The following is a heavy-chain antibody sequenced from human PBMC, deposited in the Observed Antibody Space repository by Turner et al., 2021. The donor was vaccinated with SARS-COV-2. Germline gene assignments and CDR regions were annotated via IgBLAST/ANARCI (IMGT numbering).Heavy chain of an antibody. V-gene: IGHV4-39*01. CDR3: ARQVSILGLWLAPFDS. CDR1: SGPISSSAYY. J-gene: IGHJ4*02. D-gene: IGHD6-19*01. CDR2: FVYSGST. Sequence: QLQLQESGPGRVKPSETRSLTCTVSSGPISSSAYYWGWIRQPPGKGLEWIGSFVYSGSTYYSPSLKSRITISVDTSKNQFSLNLSSVTAADTAVYYCARQVSILGLWLAPFDSWGQGTLVTVSS.